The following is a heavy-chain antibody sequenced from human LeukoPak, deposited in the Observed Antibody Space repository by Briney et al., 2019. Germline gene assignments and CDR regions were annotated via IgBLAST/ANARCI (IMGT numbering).Heavy chain of an antibody. CDR1: GFTFSSYA. CDR3: AKDSGD. V-gene: IGHV3-30*18. D-gene: IGHD3-10*01. CDR2: ISYDGSNT. J-gene: IGHJ4*02. Sequence: GGSLRLSCAASGFTFSSYAMHWVRQAPGKGLEWVSVISYDGSNTYYAESVQSRLSISKDNSSNTMYLQMNSVRAEDTAAYYCAKDSGDWGQGTLVTVSS.